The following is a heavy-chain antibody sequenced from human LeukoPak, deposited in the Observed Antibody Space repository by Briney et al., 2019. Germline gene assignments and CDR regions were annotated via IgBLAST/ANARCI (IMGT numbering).Heavy chain of an antibody. CDR3: ARARAAAGTWVDY. D-gene: IGHD6-13*01. CDR2: IYHSGST. J-gene: IGHJ4*02. Sequence: SGTLSLTCAVSGGSISSSNWWSWVRQPPGKGLEWIGEIYHSGSTNYNPSLKSRVTISVDTSKNQFSLKLSSVTAADTAVYYCARARAAAGTWVDYWGQGTLVTVSS. V-gene: IGHV4-4*02. CDR1: GGSISSSNW.